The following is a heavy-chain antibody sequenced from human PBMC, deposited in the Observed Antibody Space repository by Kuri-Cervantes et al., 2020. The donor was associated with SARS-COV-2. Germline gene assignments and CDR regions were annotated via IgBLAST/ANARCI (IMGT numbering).Heavy chain of an antibody. CDR3: AKLGSRRHYED. CDR2: IYSGGSST. CDR1: GFTLSSYA. V-gene: IGHV3-23*03. Sequence: GGSLRLSCAASGFTLSSYAMSWVRQAPGKGLEWVSVIYSGGSSTYYADSVKGRFTISRDNSKNTLYLQMNSLRAEDTAVYYCAKLGSRRHYEDWGQGTLVTVSS. D-gene: IGHD4-17*01. J-gene: IGHJ4*02.